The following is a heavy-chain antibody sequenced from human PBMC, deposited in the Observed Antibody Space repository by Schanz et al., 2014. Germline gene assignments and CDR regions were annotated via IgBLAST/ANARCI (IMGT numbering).Heavy chain of an antibody. CDR3: AKGQQRRGTQADDAFHV. Sequence: QVQLVESGGGVVQPGRSLRLSCAASGFTFSGYGMHWVRQAPGKGLEWVAIISYDGRHKNYADSVKGRFTIFRDNSKDTLYLQMNSLRDEDTAIYYCAKGQQRRGTQADDAFHVWGQGTVVTVS. D-gene: IGHD3-10*01. CDR1: GFTFSGYG. J-gene: IGHJ3*01. V-gene: IGHV3-30*18. CDR2: ISYDGRHK.